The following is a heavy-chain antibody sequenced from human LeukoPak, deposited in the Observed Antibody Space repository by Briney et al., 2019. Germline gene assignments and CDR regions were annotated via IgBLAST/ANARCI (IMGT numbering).Heavy chain of an antibody. CDR3: ARGGLTAFDY. Sequence: SETLSLTCAAYGGSFSGYYWSWIRQPPGKGLEWIGEINHSGSTNYNPSLKSRVTISVDTSKNQFSLKLSSVTAADTAVYYCARGGLTAFDYWGQGTLVTVSS. D-gene: IGHD2-21*01. V-gene: IGHV4-34*01. J-gene: IGHJ4*02. CDR1: GGSFSGYY. CDR2: INHSGST.